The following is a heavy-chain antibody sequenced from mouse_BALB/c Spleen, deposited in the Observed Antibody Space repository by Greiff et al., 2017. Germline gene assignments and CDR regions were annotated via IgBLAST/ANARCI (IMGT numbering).Heavy chain of an antibody. J-gene: IGHJ4*01. CDR3: AREVPYYYAMDY. D-gene: IGHD2-14*01. CDR1: GFSLTSYG. V-gene: IGHV2-9*02. Sequence: VQLVESGPGLVAPSQSLSITCTVSGFSLTSYGVHWVRQPPGKGLEWLGVIWAGGSTNYNSALMSRLSISKDNSKSQVFLKMNSLQTDDTAMYYCAREVPYYYAMDYWGQGTSVTVSS. CDR2: IWAGGST.